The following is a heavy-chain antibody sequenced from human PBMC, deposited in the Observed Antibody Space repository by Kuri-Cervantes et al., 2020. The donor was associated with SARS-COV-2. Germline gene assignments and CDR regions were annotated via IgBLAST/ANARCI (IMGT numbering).Heavy chain of an antibody. J-gene: IGHJ5*02. Sequence: SETLSLTCTVSGGSISSYYWGWIRQPPGKGLEWIGSIYYSGSTYYNPSLKSRVTISVDTSKNQFSLKLSSVTAADTAVYYCARAYYDFWSGYYPQRTYNWFNPWGQGPLVTVSS. D-gene: IGHD3-3*01. V-gene: IGHV4-39*07. CDR3: ARAYYDFWSGYYPQRTYNWFNP. CDR1: GGSISSYY. CDR2: IYYSGST.